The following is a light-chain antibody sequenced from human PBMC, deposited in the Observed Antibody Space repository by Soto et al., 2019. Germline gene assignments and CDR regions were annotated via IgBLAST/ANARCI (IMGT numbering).Light chain of an antibody. V-gene: IGKV3-20*01. CDR1: QSISGTY. CDR3: QQYGNSLT. Sequence: EVVLTQSPGTLSLSPAERATLSCRASQSISGTYLAWYQQQPGQAPRLLIYGASSRATGIPDRFSGSGSGTDFTLTISRLEPEDFAVYYCQQYGNSLTFGGGTKVEI. CDR2: GAS. J-gene: IGKJ4*01.